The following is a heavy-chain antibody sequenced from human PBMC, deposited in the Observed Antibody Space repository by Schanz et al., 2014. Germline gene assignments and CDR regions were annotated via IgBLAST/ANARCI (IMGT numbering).Heavy chain of an antibody. J-gene: IGHJ4*02. CDR3: VRDYWGFDN. CDR2: INQDGSDK. D-gene: IGHD3-16*01. V-gene: IGHV3-7*01. CDR1: GFTFSSYA. Sequence: EVQLVESGGGLVQPGGSLRLSCAASGFTFSSYAMSWVRQAPGKGLEWVANINQDGSDKSYVDSVKGRFTISRDNAKSSLYLQMSSLRDEDTAIYYCVRDYWGFDNWGQGTLVTVSS.